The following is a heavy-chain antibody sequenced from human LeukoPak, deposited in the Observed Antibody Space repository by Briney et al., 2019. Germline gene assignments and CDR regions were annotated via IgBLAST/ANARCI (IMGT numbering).Heavy chain of an antibody. CDR3: ARDASNIDFAPYFYCMDA. Sequence: SGGSLRLSCTASGFTLSLYSMHWVRQAPGKGLEWVSSIGRSSQYIYYGDSVRGRFTISRDNAKNSLYLDMNSPRAEDTAVYYCARDASNIDFAPYFYCMDAWAKGTTVTVSS. CDR2: IGRSSQYI. D-gene: IGHD3-3*01. CDR1: GFTLSLYS. J-gene: IGHJ6*03. V-gene: IGHV3-21*01.